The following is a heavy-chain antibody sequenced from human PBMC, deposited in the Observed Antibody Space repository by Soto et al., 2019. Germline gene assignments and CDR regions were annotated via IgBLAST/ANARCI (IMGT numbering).Heavy chain of an antibody. CDR3: ATDPLKYDSSWYLGWWLHP. CDR1: GFTINNSA. CDR2: ITAAGDST. D-gene: IGHD6-13*01. Sequence: VQLLETGGGLVQPGGSLRLSCAASGFTINNSAMRWVRQAPGKGLEWVSSITAAGDSTYDSTSVRGRLTISRDNSKNTVYLQMNSLRVEDTAVYYCATDPLKYDSSWYLGWWLHPWGQGTLVTVSS. J-gene: IGHJ5*02. V-gene: IGHV3-23*01.